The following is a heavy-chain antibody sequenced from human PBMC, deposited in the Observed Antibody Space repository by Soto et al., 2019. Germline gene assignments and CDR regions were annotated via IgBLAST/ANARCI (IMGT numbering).Heavy chain of an antibody. CDR1: GGSITSGDYY. Sequence: QVQLQESGPGLVKPSQTLSLTCTVSGGSITSGDYYWSWIRQPPGKGLEWIGYIHYSGSTHYSPSLESRVTISVDTSKNRFSLKVTALTAADTAVYYCAREGDAFGAPFDHWGQGTLVTVSS. D-gene: IGHD3-10*01. J-gene: IGHJ4*02. V-gene: IGHV4-30-4*01. CDR2: IHYSGST. CDR3: AREGDAFGAPFDH.